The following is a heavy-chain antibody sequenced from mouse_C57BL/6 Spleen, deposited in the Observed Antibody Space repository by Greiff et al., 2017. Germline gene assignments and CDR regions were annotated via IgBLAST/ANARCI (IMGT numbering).Heavy chain of an antibody. CDR1: GFTFSDYY. V-gene: IGHV5-12*01. J-gene: IGHJ3*01. CDR3: ARSYDGNSYFWFAY. CDR2: ISNGGGST. Sequence: VQLKESGGGLVQPGGSLKLSCAASGFTFSDYYMYWVRQTPEKRLEWVAYISNGGGSTYYPDTVKGRFTISRDNAKNTLYLQMSRLKSEDTAMYYCARSYDGNSYFWFAYWGQGTLVTVSA. D-gene: IGHD1-1*01.